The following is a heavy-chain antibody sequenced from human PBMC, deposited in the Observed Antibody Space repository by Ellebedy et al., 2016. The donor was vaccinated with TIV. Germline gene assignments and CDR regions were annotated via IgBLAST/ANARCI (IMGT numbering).Heavy chain of an antibody. V-gene: IGHV3-30-3*01. D-gene: IGHD3-10*01. Sequence: GGSLRLXXAASGFTFSSYAMHWVRQPPGKGLEWVAIISYDGSNKFYADSVEGRFTISRGNSKDTLYLQMNSLRPEDTAMYFCASARSDSGNALWAFDIWGQGTMVTVSS. CDR2: ISYDGSNK. J-gene: IGHJ3*02. CDR3: ASARSDSGNALWAFDI. CDR1: GFTFSSYA.